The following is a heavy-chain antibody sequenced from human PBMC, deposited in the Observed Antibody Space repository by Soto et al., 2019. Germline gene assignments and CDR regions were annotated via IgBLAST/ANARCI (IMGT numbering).Heavy chain of an antibody. CDR2: IYYSGTT. CDR1: GGSISSYY. J-gene: IGHJ4*02. D-gene: IGHD5-18*01. V-gene: IGHV4-59*01. Sequence: SETLSLTCTVSGGSISSYYWSWIRQPPGKGLEWIGYIYYSGTTDYNPSLKSRVTISVDRSKNQFSLKLNSVTAADTAVYYCARHVDSTRAYYFDYWGQGTLVPVSS. CDR3: ARHVDSTRAYYFDY.